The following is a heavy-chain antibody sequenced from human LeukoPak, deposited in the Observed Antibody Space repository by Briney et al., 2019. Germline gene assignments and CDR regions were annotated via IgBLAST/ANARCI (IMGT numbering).Heavy chain of an antibody. CDR1: GGSISSYY. Sequence: SETLSLTCTVSGGSISSYYWSWIRQPPGKGLEWIGYIYYSGSTYYNPSPKSRLTISLDTSKNQFSRELSSVTAADTAVYFCARTHDYGGNTDFDYWGQGILVTVSS. CDR3: ARTHDYGGNTDFDY. V-gene: IGHV4-59*01. CDR2: IYYSGST. D-gene: IGHD4-23*01. J-gene: IGHJ4*02.